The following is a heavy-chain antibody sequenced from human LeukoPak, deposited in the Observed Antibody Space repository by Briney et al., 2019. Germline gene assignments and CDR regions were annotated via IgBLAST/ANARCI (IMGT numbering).Heavy chain of an antibody. Sequence: GGSLRLSCAASGFTFSSYSMNWVRQAPGKGLEWVSSITSSSSYIYYADSVKGRFTISRDNAKSSLYLQMNSLRAEDTAVYYCARDRLERHFYYYGMDVWGQGTTVTVSS. CDR3: ARDRLERHFYYYGMDV. V-gene: IGHV3-21*01. J-gene: IGHJ6*02. CDR2: ITSSSSYI. CDR1: GFTFSSYS. D-gene: IGHD1-1*01.